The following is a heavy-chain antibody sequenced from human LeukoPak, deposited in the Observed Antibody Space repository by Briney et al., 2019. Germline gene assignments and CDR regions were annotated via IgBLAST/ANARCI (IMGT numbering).Heavy chain of an antibody. CDR2: VSSTGGDK. V-gene: IGHV3-11*01. CDR3: ARGENGSFDH. D-gene: IGHD3-10*01. J-gene: IGHJ4*02. Sequence: GGSLRLSCAASGFSFSNYWMTWLRQAPGKGLEWISYVSSTGGDKFYADPVKGRFTISRDNARNSLYMEMNDLIAEDTAFYYCARGENGSFDHWGQGTLVIVSS. CDR1: GFSFSNYW.